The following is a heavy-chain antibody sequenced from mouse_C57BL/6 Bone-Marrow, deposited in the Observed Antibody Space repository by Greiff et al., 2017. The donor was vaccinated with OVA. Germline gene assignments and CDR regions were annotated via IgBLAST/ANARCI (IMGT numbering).Heavy chain of an antibody. V-gene: IGHV1-19*01. CDR2: INPYNGGT. CDR3: VYDGPYYYAMDY. D-gene: IGHD2-3*01. Sequence: VQLQQSGPVLVKPGASVKMSCKASGYTFTDYYMNWVKQSHGKSLEWIGVINPYNGGTSYNQKFKGKATLTVDKSSSTAYMALNSLTSEDSAVYYCVYDGPYYYAMDYWGQGTSVTVSS. J-gene: IGHJ4*01. CDR1: GYTFTDYY.